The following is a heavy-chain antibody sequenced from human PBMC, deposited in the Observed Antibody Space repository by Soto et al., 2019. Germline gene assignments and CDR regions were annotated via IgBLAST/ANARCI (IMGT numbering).Heavy chain of an antibody. CDR1: GYTFTSYY. CDR2: INPSGGST. J-gene: IGHJ3*02. V-gene: IGHV1-46*01. Sequence: ASVKVSCKASGYTFTSYYMHWVRQAPGQGLEWMGTINPSGGSTTYTLKFQGRVTMTRDTSTSTVYMELSSLGSEDTAVYYCARGRSSAFDIWGQGTMVTVSS. CDR3: ARGRSSAFDI.